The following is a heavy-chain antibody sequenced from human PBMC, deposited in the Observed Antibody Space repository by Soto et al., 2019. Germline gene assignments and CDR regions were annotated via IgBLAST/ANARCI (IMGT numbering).Heavy chain of an antibody. J-gene: IGHJ4*02. CDR3: ASSVVYYDSSGYYPHDY. V-gene: IGHV4-4*02. Sequence: SETLSLTCAVSGGSISSSNWWSWVRQPPGKGLEWIGEIYHSGSTNYNPSLKSRVTISVDKSKNQFSLKLSSVTAADTAVYYCASSVVYYDSSGYYPHDYWGQGTLVTVSS. CDR2: IYHSGST. D-gene: IGHD3-22*01. CDR1: GGSISSSNW.